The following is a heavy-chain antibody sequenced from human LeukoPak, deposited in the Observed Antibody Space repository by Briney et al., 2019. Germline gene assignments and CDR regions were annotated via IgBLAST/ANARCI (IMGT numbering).Heavy chain of an antibody. Sequence: GGSLRLSCAASGFTFSSYAMSWVRQAPGKGLEWVSAISGSGGSTYYADSVKGRFTISRDNSKNTLYLQMNSLRAEDTAVYYCAKADIIPAKYCSSTSCSYFDYWGQGTLVTVSS. CDR1: GFTFSSYA. D-gene: IGHD2-2*01. J-gene: IGHJ4*02. CDR2: ISGSGGST. CDR3: AKADIIPAKYCSSTSCSYFDY. V-gene: IGHV3-23*01.